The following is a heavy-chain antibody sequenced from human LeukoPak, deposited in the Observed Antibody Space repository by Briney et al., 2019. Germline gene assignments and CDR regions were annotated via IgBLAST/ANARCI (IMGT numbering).Heavy chain of an antibody. CDR2: ISGSGGST. CDR3: AKIHTDLWFGKSYNDY. CDR1: GFTFSSYA. Sequence: GGSLRLSCAASGFTFSSYAMSWVRQAPGKGLEWVSAISGSGGSTYYADSVKGRFTTSRDNSKNTLYLQMNSLRAEDTAVYYCAKIHTDLWFGKSYNDYWGQGTLVTVSS. D-gene: IGHD3-10*01. V-gene: IGHV3-23*01. J-gene: IGHJ4*02.